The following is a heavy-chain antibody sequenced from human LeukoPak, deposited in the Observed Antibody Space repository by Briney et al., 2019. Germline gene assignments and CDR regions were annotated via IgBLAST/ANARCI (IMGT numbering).Heavy chain of an antibody. Sequence: PGGSLRLSCAASGFTFSTYAMHWVRQAPGKGLEYVSAIGNNGDVTYYAISVKDRFTTSRDNSKNTLYLQMGSLRAEDMAVYYCASGVSGLDLISIAAAGNDAFDIWGQGTMVTVSS. CDR2: IGNNGDVT. V-gene: IGHV3-64*01. CDR1: GFTFSTYA. CDR3: ASGVSGLDLISIAAAGNDAFDI. J-gene: IGHJ3*02. D-gene: IGHD6-25*01.